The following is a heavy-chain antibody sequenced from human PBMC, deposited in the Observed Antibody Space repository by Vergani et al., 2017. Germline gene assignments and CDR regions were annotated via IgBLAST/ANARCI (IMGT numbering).Heavy chain of an antibody. CDR2: ISGSGGST. D-gene: IGHD4-17*01. CDR1: GFTFSSYA. CDR3: ATGLDYGDYFDY. J-gene: IGHJ4*02. V-gene: IGHV3-23*01. Sequence: EVQLLESGGGLVQPGGSLRLSCAASGFTFSSYAMSWVRQAPGKGLEWVSAISGSGGSTYYADSVKGRFTISRDNSKNTLYLQMNSRRAEDTAVYYCATGLDYGDYFDYWGQGTLVTVSS.